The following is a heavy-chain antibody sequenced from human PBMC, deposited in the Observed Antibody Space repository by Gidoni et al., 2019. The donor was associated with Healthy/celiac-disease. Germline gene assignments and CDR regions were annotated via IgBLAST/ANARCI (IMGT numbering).Heavy chain of an antibody. J-gene: IGHJ6*02. D-gene: IGHD3-10*01. CDR3: ARVGGIVTMVRGPPLGMDV. Sequence: EVQLVESGGGLIQPGGSLRLSCAASGFTVSSHYMSWVRQAPGTGLAWVSVIYSGGSTYDADSVKGRFTISRDNSKNTLYLQMNSLRAEDTAVYYCARVGGIVTMVRGPPLGMDVWGQGTTVTVSS. CDR2: IYSGGST. CDR1: GFTVSSHY. V-gene: IGHV3-53*01.